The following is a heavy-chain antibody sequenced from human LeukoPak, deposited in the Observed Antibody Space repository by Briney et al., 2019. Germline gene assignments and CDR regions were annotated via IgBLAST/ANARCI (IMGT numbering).Heavy chain of an antibody. D-gene: IGHD1-26*01. CDR3: AKGRGWEASYYYYYMDV. CDR2: IRYDGSNK. CDR1: GFTFSSYG. Sequence: GGSLRLSCAASGFTFSSYGMHWVRQAPGKGLEWVAFIRYDGSNKYYTDSVKGRFTISRDNSRNTLYLQMNSLRAEDTAVYYCAKGRGWEASYYYYYMDVWGKGTTVTISS. V-gene: IGHV3-30*02. J-gene: IGHJ6*03.